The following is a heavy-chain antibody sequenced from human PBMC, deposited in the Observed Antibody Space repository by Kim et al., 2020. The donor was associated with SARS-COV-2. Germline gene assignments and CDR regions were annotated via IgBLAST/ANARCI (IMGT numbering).Heavy chain of an antibody. V-gene: IGHV3-23*01. CDR3: AKYTPAAIYYFDY. D-gene: IGHD2-2*01. CDR2: ISGSDDRT. CDR1: GFTFSGHA. J-gene: IGHJ4*02. Sequence: GGSLRLSCAASGFTFSGHAMSWVRQAPGKGLEWVSAISGSDDRTYYAGSVKGRFTISRDNSKSTLYLQMHSLRAEDTAVYYCAKYTPAAIYYFDYWGQGTLVTVSS.